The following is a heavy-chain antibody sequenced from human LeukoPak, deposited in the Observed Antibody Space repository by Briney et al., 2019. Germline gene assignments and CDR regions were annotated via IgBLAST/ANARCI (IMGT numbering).Heavy chain of an antibody. Sequence: SETLSLTCTVSGGSISSYYWSWIRQPPGKGLEWIGYIYYSGSTNYNPSLKSRVTISVDTSKNQFSLKLSSVTAADTAVYYCAKVPRRTIAARGDFDYWGQGTLVTVSS. D-gene: IGHD6-6*01. CDR2: IYYSGST. J-gene: IGHJ4*02. V-gene: IGHV4-59*01. CDR3: AKVPRRTIAARGDFDY. CDR1: GGSISSYY.